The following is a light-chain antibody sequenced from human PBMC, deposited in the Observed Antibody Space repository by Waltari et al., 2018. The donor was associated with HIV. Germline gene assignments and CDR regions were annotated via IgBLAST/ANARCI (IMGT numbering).Light chain of an antibody. J-gene: IGKJ3*01. CDR3: LHTDSMPLT. CDR1: QNIHTF. Sequence: DIQMTQSPSSLSASVGDRVSITCRAGQNIHTFLNWYQQQPGSAPKLLIFGASRLPSGVPSRFSGSGSETDFTLTIDNLQVEDFATYYCLHTDSMPLTFGPGTKVD. V-gene: IGKV1-39*01. CDR2: GAS.